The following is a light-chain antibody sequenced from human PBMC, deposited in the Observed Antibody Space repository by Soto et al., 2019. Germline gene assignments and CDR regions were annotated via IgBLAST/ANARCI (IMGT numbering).Light chain of an antibody. J-gene: IGKJ1*01. V-gene: IGKV3-20*01. Sequence: EMVLTQSPGTLSLSPGERATLSCRASQSVSTTYLAWYQQKPGQAPRLLIYGASSRATGIPDRFSGGGSGTDFALTISRLEREDFAVYYCQQYGSSRWTFGQGTKVEIK. CDR3: QQYGSSRWT. CDR1: QSVSTTY. CDR2: GAS.